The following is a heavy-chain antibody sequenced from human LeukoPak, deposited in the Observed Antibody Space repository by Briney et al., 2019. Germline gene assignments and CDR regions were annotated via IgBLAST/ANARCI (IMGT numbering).Heavy chain of an antibody. CDR1: GFTFSSYG. V-gene: IGHV3-30*18. J-gene: IGHJ4*02. D-gene: IGHD3-10*01. Sequence: GGSLRLSCAASGFTFSSYGMHWVRRAPGKGLEWVAVISYDGSNKYYADSVKGRFTISRDNSKNTLYLQMNSLRAEDTAVYYCAKSRFGDYYFDYWGQGTLVTVSS. CDR3: AKSRFGDYYFDY. CDR2: ISYDGSNK.